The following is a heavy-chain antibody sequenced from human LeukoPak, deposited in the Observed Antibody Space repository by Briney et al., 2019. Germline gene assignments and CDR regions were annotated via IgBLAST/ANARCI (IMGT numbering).Heavy chain of an antibody. CDR1: GGTFSSYA. V-gene: IGHV1-69*04. CDR2: IIPILGIA. CDR3: ATTSAGPDYYYYYGMDV. D-gene: IGHD6-13*01. J-gene: IGHJ6*02. Sequence: ASVKVSCKASGGTFSSYAISWVRQAPGQGLEWMGRIIPILGIANYAQKFQGRVTITADKSTSTAYMELSSLRSEDTAVYYCATTSAGPDYYYYYGMDVWGQGTTVTVSS.